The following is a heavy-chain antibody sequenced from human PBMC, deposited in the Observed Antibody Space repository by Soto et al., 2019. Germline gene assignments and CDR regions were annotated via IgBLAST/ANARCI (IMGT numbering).Heavy chain of an antibody. CDR2: IYYSGST. CDR1: GGSISSGGYY. CDR3: ASNLGGSGSYNWFDP. V-gene: IGHV4-31*03. J-gene: IGHJ5*02. Sequence: SETLSLTCTVSGGSISSGGYYWSWIRQHPGKGLEWIGYIYYSGSTYYNPSLKSRVTISVDTSKNQFSLKLSSVTAADTAVYYCASNLGGSGSYNWFDPWGQGTLVTVSS. D-gene: IGHD3-10*01.